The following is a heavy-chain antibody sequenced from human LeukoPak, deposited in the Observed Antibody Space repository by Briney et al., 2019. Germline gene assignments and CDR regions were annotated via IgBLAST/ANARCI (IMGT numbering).Heavy chain of an antibody. Sequence: TGGSLRLSCAASGFTFSSYSMNWVRQAPGKGLEWVSSISSSSSHIYYADSVKGRFTISRDNAQNSLYLQMNSLRAEDTAVYYCARDPLYSSSSGPDYWGQGTLVSVSS. V-gene: IGHV3-21*01. CDR3: ARDPLYSSSSGPDY. CDR2: ISSSSSHI. J-gene: IGHJ4*02. CDR1: GFTFSSYS. D-gene: IGHD6-6*01.